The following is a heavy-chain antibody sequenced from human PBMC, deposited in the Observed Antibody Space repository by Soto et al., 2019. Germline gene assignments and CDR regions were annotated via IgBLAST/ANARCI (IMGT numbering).Heavy chain of an antibody. D-gene: IGHD4-17*01. V-gene: IGHV1-45*02. Sequence: SVKVSCKASGYTFTYRYLHWVRQAPGQALEWMGWITPFNGNTNYAQKFQDRVTITRDRSMSTAYMELSSLRSEDTAMYYCASFSTLTVTTYAFDIWGQGTMVTVSS. CDR1: GYTFTYRY. CDR2: ITPFNGNT. J-gene: IGHJ3*02. CDR3: ASFSTLTVTTYAFDI.